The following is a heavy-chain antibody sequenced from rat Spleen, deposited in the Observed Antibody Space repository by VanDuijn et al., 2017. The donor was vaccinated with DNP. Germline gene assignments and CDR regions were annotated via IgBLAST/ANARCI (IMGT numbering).Heavy chain of an antibody. D-gene: IGHD1-11*01. CDR3: ARLDGGYEDWFTY. J-gene: IGHJ3*01. Sequence: EVQLVESGGGLVQPGRSLKLSCAASGFTFVNYDMPWVRQAPTKVLEWVESFSTSGGSTYYRDSVKGRFTVSRDNAKSTLYLQMDSLRSEETATYYCARLDGGYEDWFTYWGQGTLVTVSS. CDR2: FSTSGGST. V-gene: IGHV5S11*01. CDR1: GFTFVNYD.